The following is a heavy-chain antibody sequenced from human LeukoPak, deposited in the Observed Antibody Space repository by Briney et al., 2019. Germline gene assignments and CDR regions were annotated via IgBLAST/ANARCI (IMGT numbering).Heavy chain of an antibody. CDR2: ISSSGTSI. D-gene: IGHD6-19*01. J-gene: IGHJ4*02. CDR1: GFTFSSYE. Sequence: PGGSLRLSCAASGFTFSSYEMNWVRQAPGKGLEWVSYISSSGTSIYYADSVKGRFTISRDNAKNLLYLQMNSLRAEDTAVYYCAKDPRGSGWYEAFDYWGQGTLVTVSS. CDR3: AKDPRGSGWYEAFDY. V-gene: IGHV3-48*03.